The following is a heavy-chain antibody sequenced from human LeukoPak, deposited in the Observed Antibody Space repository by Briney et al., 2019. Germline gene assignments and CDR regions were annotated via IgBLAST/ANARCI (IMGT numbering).Heavy chain of an antibody. CDR2: IYTSGNT. V-gene: IGHV4-61*02. CDR1: GDSISSGNYY. Sequence: TLSLTCTVSGDSISSGNYYWTWIRQPAGKGLEWIGRIYTSGNTNYNPSLKSQVTISMDTSRNQFSLNLNSVTAADTAVYYCARDRAGDSFDIWGQGTMVTVSS. J-gene: IGHJ3*02. D-gene: IGHD7-27*01. CDR3: ARDRAGDSFDI.